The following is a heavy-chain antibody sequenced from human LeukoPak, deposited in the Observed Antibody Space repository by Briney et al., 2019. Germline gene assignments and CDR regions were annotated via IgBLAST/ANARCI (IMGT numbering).Heavy chain of an antibody. CDR1: GFIFRSSS. J-gene: IGHJ4*02. D-gene: IGHD3-10*02. Sequence: TGGSLRLSCAASGFIFRSSSMSWVRQVPGKGLAWVSTISASAGNIYYADFVKGRFTISRDNSKNTLFLQMNSLRAEDTAIYYCAKRPAAVRGVIPYVDYWGQGTLVTVSS. CDR3: AKRPAAVRGVIPYVDY. CDR2: ISASAGNI. V-gene: IGHV3-23*01.